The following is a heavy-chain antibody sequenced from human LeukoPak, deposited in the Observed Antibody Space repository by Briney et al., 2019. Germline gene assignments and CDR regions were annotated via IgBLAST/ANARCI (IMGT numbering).Heavy chain of an antibody. CDR1: GGSFSGYD. D-gene: IGHD4-17*01. J-gene: IGHJ4*02. CDR2: IYHSGST. V-gene: IGHV4-34*01. CDR3: ARDFMTTVTTYDY. Sequence: SETLSLTCAVYGGSFSGYDWSWIRRPPGKGLEWIGEIYHSGSTNYNPSLKSRVTISVDKSKNQFSLKLSSVTAADTAVYYCARDFMTTVTTYDYWGQGTLVTVSS.